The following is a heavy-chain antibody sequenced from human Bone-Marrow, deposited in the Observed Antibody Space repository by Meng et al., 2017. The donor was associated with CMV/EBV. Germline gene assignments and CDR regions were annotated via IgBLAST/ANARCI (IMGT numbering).Heavy chain of an antibody. J-gene: IGHJ4*01. CDR3: GREPMGDAYY. CDR2: IKSDGSTT. V-gene: IGHV3-74*01. D-gene: IGHD3-16*01. Sequence: GESLKISCAASGFTFSTYWMHWVRQAPGKGLMWVSRIKSDGSTTNYADSVEGRFTISRDNAKNPVYLQMNSLRAEDTGVYYCGREPMGDAYYWGQGTLVTVSS. CDR1: GFTFSTYW.